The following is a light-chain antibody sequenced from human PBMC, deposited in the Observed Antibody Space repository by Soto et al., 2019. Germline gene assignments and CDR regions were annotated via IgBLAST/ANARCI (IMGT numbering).Light chain of an antibody. V-gene: IGKV3-20*01. J-gene: IGKJ5*01. CDR3: QQYGGSPSIT. CDR1: QSVSIS. CDR2: GAS. Sequence: EVVLAQSPATLSLSPGERATLSCRASQSVSISLAWYQQKPGQAPRLLIYGASSRATGIPDRFSGSGSGTDFTLTISRLEPEDSAVYYCQQYGGSPSITFGQGTRLEIK.